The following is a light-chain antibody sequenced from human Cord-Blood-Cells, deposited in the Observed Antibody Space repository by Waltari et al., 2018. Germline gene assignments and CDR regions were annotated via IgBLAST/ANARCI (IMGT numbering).Light chain of an antibody. CDR2: EVS. Sequence: QSALTQPASVSGSPGQSITISCTGTSSDVGGYNYVSWYQQHPGKAPKLMIYEVSHRPSGVANRFSGSKSGNTASLTISGLRAEDEADYYCSSYTSSSTVVFGGGTKLTVL. CDR1: SSDVGGYNY. CDR3: SSYTSSSTVV. V-gene: IGLV2-14*01. J-gene: IGLJ2*01.